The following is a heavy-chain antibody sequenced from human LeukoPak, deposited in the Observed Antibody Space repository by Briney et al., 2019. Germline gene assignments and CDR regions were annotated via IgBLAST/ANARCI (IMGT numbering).Heavy chain of an antibody. CDR2: ISAYNGNT. Sequence: ASVKVSCKASDYTFTSYGISWVRQAPGQGLEWMGWISAYNGNTNYAQKLQGRVTMTTDTSTSTAYMELRSLRSDDTAVYYCARDTAAVAGPNWFDPWGQGTLVTVSS. CDR1: DYTFTSYG. J-gene: IGHJ5*02. D-gene: IGHD6-19*01. V-gene: IGHV1-18*01. CDR3: ARDTAAVAGPNWFDP.